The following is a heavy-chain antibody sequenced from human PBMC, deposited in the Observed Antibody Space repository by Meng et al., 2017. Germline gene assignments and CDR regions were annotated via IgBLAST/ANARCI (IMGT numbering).Heavy chain of an antibody. J-gene: IGHJ4*02. Sequence: QVQLGQFGAGVKKPGASVRLSCRASGYTFIDAYVHWVRQAPGQGLEWMGRIIPSSGDANSAQKFLGRVTLTWDTSISTAYMELSSLRSDDTAIYYCARDGGNYDFDYWGQGTLVTVSS. CDR2: IIPSSGDA. D-gene: IGHD1-7*01. CDR3: ARDGGNYDFDY. CDR1: GYTFIDAY. V-gene: IGHV1-2*06.